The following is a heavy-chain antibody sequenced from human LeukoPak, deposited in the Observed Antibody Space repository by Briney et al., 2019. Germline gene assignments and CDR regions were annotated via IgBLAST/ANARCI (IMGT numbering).Heavy chain of an antibody. D-gene: IGHD4-17*01. CDR2: ISTSGRT. V-gene: IGHV4-4*07. Sequence: SETLSLTCTVSGGSIGSYYWSWIRQSAGKGLEWIGRISTSGRTNYNPSLKSRVAMSVDTSKNQFSLKLTSVTAADTAVYYCARLGHYGASLGYWRQGTLVSVSS. CDR3: ARLGHYGASLGY. CDR1: GGSIGSYY. J-gene: IGHJ4*02.